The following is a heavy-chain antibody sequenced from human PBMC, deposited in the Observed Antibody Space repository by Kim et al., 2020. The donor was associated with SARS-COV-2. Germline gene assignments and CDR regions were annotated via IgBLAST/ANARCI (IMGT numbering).Heavy chain of an antibody. CDR2: FSLDSNRI. V-gene: IGHV3-9*01. CDR1: GFTFNRYA. J-gene: IGHJ6*02. Sequence: GGSLRLSCIVSGFTFNRYAMHWVRQAPGKGLEWVGGFSLDSNRIDYADSVKGRFTISRDFAKNSLYLQMNSLRVDDTALYYCGKDLVPGGLDVWGQRTTVTVSS. CDR3: GKDLVPGGLDV. D-gene: IGHD2-8*02.